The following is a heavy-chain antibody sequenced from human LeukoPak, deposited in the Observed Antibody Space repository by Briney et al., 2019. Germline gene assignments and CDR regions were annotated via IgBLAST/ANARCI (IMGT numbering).Heavy chain of an antibody. Sequence: PGGSLRLSCAASGFAFSSYAMSWVRQAPGKGLEWVSAISGSGGSTYYADSVKGRFTISRDDSKNTLYLQMNSLRAEDTAVYYCAKDNSRLGQYYFDYWGQGTLVTVSS. CDR2: ISGSGGST. CDR3: AKDNSRLGQYYFDY. D-gene: IGHD2/OR15-2a*01. J-gene: IGHJ4*02. V-gene: IGHV3-23*01. CDR1: GFAFSSYA.